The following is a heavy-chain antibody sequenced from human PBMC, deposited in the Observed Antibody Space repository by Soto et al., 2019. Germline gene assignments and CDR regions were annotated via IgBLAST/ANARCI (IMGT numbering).Heavy chain of an antibody. J-gene: IGHJ6*02. CDR3: ARGCDDTSCLTYYYYGMDV. Sequence: PSETLSLTCAVYGGSFSVYYWSWIRQPPGKGLEWIGEINHSGSTNYNPSLKSRVTISVDTSKNQFSLKLSSVTAADTAVYYCARGCDDTSCLTYYYYGMDVWGQGTTVTVSS. CDR1: GGSFSVYY. D-gene: IGHD2-2*01. V-gene: IGHV4-34*01. CDR2: INHSGST.